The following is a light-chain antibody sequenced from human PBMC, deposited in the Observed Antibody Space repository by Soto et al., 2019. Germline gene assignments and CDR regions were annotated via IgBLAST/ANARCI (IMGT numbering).Light chain of an antibody. Sequence: EIVLTQSPATLSLSPGARATLSCRASQSVSSYLAWYQQKPGKAPRLLIYDASNRATGIPARFSGSRSGTDFTLTISSLEPEDFAVYYCQQRSNWPLTFGGGTKVDIK. CDR2: DAS. J-gene: IGKJ4*01. CDR1: QSVSSY. V-gene: IGKV3-11*01. CDR3: QQRSNWPLT.